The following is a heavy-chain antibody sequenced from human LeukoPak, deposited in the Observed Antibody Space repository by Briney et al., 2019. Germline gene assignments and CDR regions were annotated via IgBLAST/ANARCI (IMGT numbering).Heavy chain of an antibody. CDR2: IYYSGST. V-gene: IGHV4-30-4*08. J-gene: IGHJ3*02. D-gene: IGHD3/OR15-3a*01. Sequence: SQTLSLTCTVSGGSISSGDYYWSWIRPPPGKGLEWIGYIYYSGSTYYNPSLKSRVTISVDTSKNQFSLKLSSVTAADTAVYYCARWTGLSDAFDIWGQGTMVTVSS. CDR3: ARWTGLSDAFDI. CDR1: GGSISSGDYY.